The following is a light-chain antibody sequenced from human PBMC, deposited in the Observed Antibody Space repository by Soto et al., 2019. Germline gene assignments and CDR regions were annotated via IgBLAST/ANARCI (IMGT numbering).Light chain of an antibody. CDR2: DAS. CDR3: QQYNSVPWT. J-gene: IGKJ1*01. V-gene: IGKV1-5*01. Sequence: QMTQSPSTLSASVGDRVTITCRASQTIHSWLAWYQQRPGQAPKVLIYDASNLEVGVPSRFSGSGSGTEFTLTISSLQPDDFGTYYCQQYNSVPWTFGHGTKVEIK. CDR1: QTIHSW.